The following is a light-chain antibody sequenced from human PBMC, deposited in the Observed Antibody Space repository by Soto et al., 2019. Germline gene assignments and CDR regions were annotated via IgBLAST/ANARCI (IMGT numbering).Light chain of an antibody. V-gene: IGKV3D-15*01. CDR1: QSVDSN. CDR2: GAS. J-gene: IGKJ1*01. Sequence: EIVMTQSPATLSVSPGDGATLSCRASQSVDSNLAWYHQKPGQAPRLLIYGASSRATGIPDRFSGSGSGTDFTLTISSLQPGDFATYYCQHYNTYPWTFGQGTKVDI. CDR3: QHYNTYPWT.